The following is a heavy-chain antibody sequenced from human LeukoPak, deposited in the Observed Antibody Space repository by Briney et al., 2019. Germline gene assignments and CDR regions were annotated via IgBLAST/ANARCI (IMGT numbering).Heavy chain of an antibody. D-gene: IGHD4-17*01. CDR3: ASGRYGDLYDY. CDR2: IYYSGST. J-gene: IGHJ4*02. V-gene: IGHV4-59*01. CDR1: GGSISGYS. Sequence: PSETLSLTCTVSGGSISGYSRSWIRQPPGKGLEWIGYIYYSGSTNYSPSLKSRVTISVDTSKNQFSLKLRSVTAADTAVYYCASGRYGDLYDYWGQGTLVTVSS.